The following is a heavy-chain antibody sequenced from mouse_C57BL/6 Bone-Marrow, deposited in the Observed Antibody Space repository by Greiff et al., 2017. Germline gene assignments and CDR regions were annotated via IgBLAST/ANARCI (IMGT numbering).Heavy chain of an antibody. CDR3: TVIITTATFDY. Sequence: EVQLQESGGGLVQPGGSMKLSCVASGFTFSNYWMNWVRQSPEKGLEWVAQIRLKSDNYATHYAESVKGRFTISRDDSKSSVYLQMNNLRAEDTGIYYCTVIITTATFDYWGQGTTRTVSS. D-gene: IGHD1-1*01. CDR1: GFTFSNYW. CDR2: IRLKSDNYAT. J-gene: IGHJ2*01. V-gene: IGHV6-3*01.